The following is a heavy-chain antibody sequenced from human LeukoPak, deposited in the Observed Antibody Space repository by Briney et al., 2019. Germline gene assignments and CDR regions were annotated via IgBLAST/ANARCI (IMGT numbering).Heavy chain of an antibody. CDR3: TRGQYFSDY. D-gene: IGHD4-4*01. CDR1: GDSVSSNNAA. J-gene: IGHJ4*02. CDR2: TYYRSRWYN. Sequence: SQTLSLTCAISGDSVSSNNAAWNWIRQSPSRGLEWLGRTYYRSRWYNDHAVSVKSRITINPDTSRSQFSLQLNSVTPEDTAMYYCTRGQYFSDYWGQGTLVTVSS. V-gene: IGHV6-1*01.